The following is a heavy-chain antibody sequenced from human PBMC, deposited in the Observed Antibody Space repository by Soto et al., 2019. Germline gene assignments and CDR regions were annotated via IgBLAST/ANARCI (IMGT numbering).Heavy chain of an antibody. CDR2: IDYTGGYS. Sequence: GGSLRLSCAASGFTFSSYAMNWVRQAPGKGLEWVSTIDYTGGYSYYADSVKGRFTISRDNSQKTLDLQMNSLRAEDTAVYYCAKVRPLRDCTSTSCLGAFDIWGQGTMVTVSS. CDR3: AKVRPLRDCTSTSCLGAFDI. J-gene: IGHJ3*02. CDR1: GFTFSSYA. V-gene: IGHV3-23*01. D-gene: IGHD2-2*01.